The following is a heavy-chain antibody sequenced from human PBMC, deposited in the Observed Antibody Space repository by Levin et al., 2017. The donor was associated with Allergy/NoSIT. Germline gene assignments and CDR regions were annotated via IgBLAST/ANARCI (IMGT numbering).Heavy chain of an antibody. CDR1: GFIFSTNA. CDR2: IGRGADT. J-gene: IGHJ4*02. D-gene: IGHD1/OR15-1a*01. Sequence: AGGSLRLSCTASGFIFSTNAMTWVRQAPGKGLEWVSSIGRGADTYHADSVKGRFSISRDNSKNTVYLQMNSLRAEDTAVYYCAKGGMGTDGGIGSWGQGTLVTVSS. V-gene: IGHV3-23*01. CDR3: AKGGMGTDGGIGS.